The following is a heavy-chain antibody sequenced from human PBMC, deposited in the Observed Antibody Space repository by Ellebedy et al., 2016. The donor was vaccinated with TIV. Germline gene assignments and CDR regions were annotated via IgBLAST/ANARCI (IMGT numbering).Heavy chain of an antibody. CDR1: GGSISSSSYY. V-gene: IGHV4-39*01. J-gene: IGHJ5*02. CDR3: ARQGRTTMFDP. CDR2: IYYSGST. Sequence: SETLSLXXTVSGGSISSSSYYWGWIRQPPGKGLEWIGSIYYSGSTYYNPSLKSRVTISVDTSKNQFSLKLSSVTAADTAVYYCARQGRTTMFDPWGQGTLVTVSS. D-gene: IGHD4/OR15-4a*01.